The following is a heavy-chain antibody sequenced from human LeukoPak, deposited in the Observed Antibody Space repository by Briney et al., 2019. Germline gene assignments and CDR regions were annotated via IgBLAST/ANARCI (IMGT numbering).Heavy chain of an antibody. CDR3: ASSHDIVEVPGAPGGQYFQS. CDR1: GGSISSSSYY. J-gene: IGHJ1*01. CDR2: IYYSGST. V-gene: IGHV4-39*07. Sequence: NPSETLSLTCTVSGGSISSSSYYWGWIRQPPGKGLEWIGSIYYSGSTHYNPSLKSRVTISVDTSKNQFSLKLSSVTAADTAVYYCASSHDIVEVPGAPGGQYFQSWGQGTLVTVSS. D-gene: IGHD2-2*01.